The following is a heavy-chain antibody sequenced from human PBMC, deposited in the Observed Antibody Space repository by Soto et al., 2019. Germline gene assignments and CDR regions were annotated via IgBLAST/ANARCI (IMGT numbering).Heavy chain of an antibody. V-gene: IGHV1-3*01. J-gene: IGHJ6*02. D-gene: IGHD3-22*01. CDR2: INAGNGNT. CDR1: GYTFTSYA. Sequence: ASVKVSCKASGYTFTSYAMHWVRQAPGQRLEWMGWINAGNGNTKYSQKFQGRVTITRDTSASTAYMELSSLRSEDTAVYYCAMSVVSQQPPYYYGMDVWGQGTTVTVS. CDR3: AMSVVSQQPPYYYGMDV.